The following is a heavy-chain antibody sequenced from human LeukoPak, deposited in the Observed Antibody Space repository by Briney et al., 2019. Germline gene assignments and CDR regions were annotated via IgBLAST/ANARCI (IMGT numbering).Heavy chain of an antibody. CDR3: ARVHSGSPH. D-gene: IGHD1-26*01. J-gene: IGHJ4*02. V-gene: IGHV3-21*06. CDR1: GFTFSSYH. CDR2: ITTTSSSI. Sequence: GGSLRLSCAGSGFTFSSYHMNWVRQAPGRGLEWVSSITTTSSSIYYADSVKGRFTISRDKAKNSLYLQMNSLRAEDTAVYYCARVHSGSPHWGQGTLVTVSS.